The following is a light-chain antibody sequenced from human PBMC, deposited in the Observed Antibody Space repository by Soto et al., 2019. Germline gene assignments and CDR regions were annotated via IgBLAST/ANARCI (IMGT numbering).Light chain of an antibody. CDR3: SSYTSSIS. Sequence: QSALTQPASVSGSPGQSITISCTGTSSDVGGYNYVSWYQQHPGKAPTLMIYDVNTRPSGVSNRFSGSKSGNTASLTISGLQAEDEADYYCSSYTSSISFGGGTKLTVL. V-gene: IGLV2-14*01. CDR1: SSDVGGYNY. CDR2: DVN. J-gene: IGLJ2*01.